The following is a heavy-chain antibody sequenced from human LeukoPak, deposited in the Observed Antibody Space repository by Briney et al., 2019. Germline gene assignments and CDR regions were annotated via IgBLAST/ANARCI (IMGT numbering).Heavy chain of an antibody. V-gene: IGHV3-23*01. CDR2: ISGSGGST. CDR1: GFTFSSYA. Sequence: PGGSLRLSCAASGFTFSSYAMSWVRQAPGKGLEWVSAISGSGGSTYYADSVKGRFTISRDNSKNTLYLQMNSLRAEDTAVYYCAKDDYGGNSGQYFQHWGQGTLVTVSS. J-gene: IGHJ1*01. CDR3: AKDDYGGNSGQYFQH. D-gene: IGHD4-23*01.